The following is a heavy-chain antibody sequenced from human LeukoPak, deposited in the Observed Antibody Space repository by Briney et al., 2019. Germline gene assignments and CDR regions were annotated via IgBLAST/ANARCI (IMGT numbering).Heavy chain of an antibody. CDR2: INHRGST. D-gene: IGHD3-16*01. J-gene: IGHJ5*02. V-gene: IGHV4-34*01. Sequence: SETLSLTCAVYGGSFSGYSWSWIRQPPGKGLEWIGEINHRGSTDYNPSLKSRVTISVDTSKKQFSLKLSSVTAADTAVYYCARDRLLMWFDPWGQGALVTVSS. CDR3: ARDRLLMWFDP. CDR1: GGSFSGYS.